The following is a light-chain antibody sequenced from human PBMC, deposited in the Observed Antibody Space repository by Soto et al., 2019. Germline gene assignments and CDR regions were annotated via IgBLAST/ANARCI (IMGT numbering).Light chain of an antibody. CDR2: SNN. Sequence: QSVLTQPPSTSGTPGQRGTISFSGSRSNIGSNTVTWYQQLPGTAPKLLIYSNNQRPSGVPDRFSGSKSGTSASLAISGLQSEDEADYYCAAWDDSLNGSYVFGTGTKVTVL. CDR1: RSNIGSNT. V-gene: IGLV1-44*01. J-gene: IGLJ1*01. CDR3: AAWDDSLNGSYV.